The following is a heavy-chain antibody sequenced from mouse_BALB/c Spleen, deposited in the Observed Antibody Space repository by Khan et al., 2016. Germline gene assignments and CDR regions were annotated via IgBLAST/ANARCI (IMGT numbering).Heavy chain of an antibody. Sequence: QVQLQQPGAELVRPGASVKLSCKASGYSFTSYWMNWVKQRPGQGLEWFGMIHPSDSETRLNQKFKDKATLTVDKSSSTAYMQLSSPTSEDSAVYYCASYYDYDYYAMDYWGQGTSVTVSS. D-gene: IGHD2-4*01. J-gene: IGHJ4*01. CDR3: ASYYDYDYYAMDY. CDR2: IHPSDSET. V-gene: IGHV1-74*01. CDR1: GYSFTSYW.